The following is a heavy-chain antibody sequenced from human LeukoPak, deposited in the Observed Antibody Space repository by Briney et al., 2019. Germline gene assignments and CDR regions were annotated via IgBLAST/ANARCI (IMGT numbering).Heavy chain of an antibody. CDR3: AREPKQGTAATGHFDY. CDR2: ISGYNDNT. J-gene: IGHJ4*02. D-gene: IGHD6-13*01. V-gene: IGHV1-18*01. CDR1: GFTFTSYD. Sequence: ASVKVSCKTSGFTFTSYDINWVRQAPGQGLEWMGWISGYNDNTNYAQKFQGRVTMTTDTSTTTVYMEMRSLRSDDTAVYFCAREPKQGTAATGHFDYWGQGALITVSS.